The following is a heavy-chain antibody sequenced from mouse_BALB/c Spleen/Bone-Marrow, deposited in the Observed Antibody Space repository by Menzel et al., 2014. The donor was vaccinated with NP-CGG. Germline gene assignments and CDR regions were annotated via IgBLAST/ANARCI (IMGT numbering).Heavy chain of an antibody. CDR1: GFSLTGYG. CDR3: ARELGHYAMDY. D-gene: IGHD4-1*01. V-gene: IGHV2-6-7*01. CDR2: IWGDGST. Sequence: QVQLKQSGPGLVAPSQSLSITCTVSGFSLTGYGVNWVRQPPGKGLEWLGMIWGDGSTDYNSALKSRLSISKDNSKSXVFLKMNSLQTDDTARYYCARELGHYAMDYWGQGTSVTVSS. J-gene: IGHJ4*01.